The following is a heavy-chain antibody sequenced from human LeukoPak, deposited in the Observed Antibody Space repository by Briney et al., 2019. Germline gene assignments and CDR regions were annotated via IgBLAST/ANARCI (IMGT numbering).Heavy chain of an antibody. CDR2: IYSAGST. V-gene: IGHV3-53*05. J-gene: IGHJ4*02. Sequence: GGSLRLSCAASGFTVSSNYMSWVRQAPGKGLEWVSVIYSAGSTYYADSVKGRFTISRDNSKNTLYLQMNSLRAEDTAVYYCASTPDYGDYEYWGQGTLVTVSS. CDR3: ASTPDYGDYEY. D-gene: IGHD4-17*01. CDR1: GFTVSSNY.